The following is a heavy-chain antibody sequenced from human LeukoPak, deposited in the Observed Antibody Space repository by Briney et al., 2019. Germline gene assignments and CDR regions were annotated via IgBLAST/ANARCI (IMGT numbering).Heavy chain of an antibody. CDR2: ISGSGGST. D-gene: IGHD3-10*01. Sequence: GGSLRLSCAASGFTFSSYAMSWVRQAPGKGLEWVSAISGSGGSTYYADSVKGRFTISRDNSKNTLYLQMNSLRAEDTAVYYCAKDLFYGSGSYRHYDAFDIWGQGTMVTVSS. V-gene: IGHV3-23*01. J-gene: IGHJ3*02. CDR3: AKDLFYGSGSYRHYDAFDI. CDR1: GFTFSSYA.